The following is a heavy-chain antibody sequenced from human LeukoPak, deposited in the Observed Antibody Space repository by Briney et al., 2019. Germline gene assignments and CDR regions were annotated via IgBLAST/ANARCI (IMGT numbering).Heavy chain of an antibody. J-gene: IGHJ3*01. Sequence: GGSLRLSCTASGFTFSPYSMNWVRQAPGKGLEWVSSISSGSSYIYYADSMKGRFTISRDNTKNSLYLQMDSLRAEDTAVYYCARKGNAFDFWGQGTMVTVSS. CDR1: GFTFSPYS. CDR2: ISSGSSYI. D-gene: IGHD3-10*01. V-gene: IGHV3-21*01. CDR3: ARKGNAFDF.